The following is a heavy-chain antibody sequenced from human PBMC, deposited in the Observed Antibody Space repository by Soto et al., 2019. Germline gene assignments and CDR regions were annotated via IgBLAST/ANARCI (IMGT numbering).Heavy chain of an antibody. CDR2: IYTSGST. CDR1: GGSISSYY. D-gene: IGHD3-3*01. Sequence: PSETLSLTCTVSGGSISSYYWSWIRQPAGKGLEWIGRIYTSGSTNYNPSLKSRVTMSVDTSKNQFSLKLSSVTAADTAVYYCASEGGDDFWSGYYPNYWGQGTLVTVSS. CDR3: ASEGGDDFWSGYYPNY. V-gene: IGHV4-4*07. J-gene: IGHJ4*02.